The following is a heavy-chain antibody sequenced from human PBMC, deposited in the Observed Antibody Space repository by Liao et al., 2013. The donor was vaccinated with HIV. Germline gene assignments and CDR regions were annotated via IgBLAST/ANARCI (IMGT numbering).Heavy chain of an antibody. CDR3: ARDQYGDYGPLDY. V-gene: IGHV4-4*07. Sequence: QLQESGPGLVKPSETLSLTCTVSGGSIRNDFWSWIRQSAGKGLEYIGRIHGNGNVRTAYNPSLRSRVTISVDTSKNQFSLRLSSVTAADTAVYYCARDQYGDYGPLDYWGQGTLVTVSS. CDR2: IHGNGNVRT. CDR1: GGSIRNDF. D-gene: IGHD4-17*01. J-gene: IGHJ4*02.